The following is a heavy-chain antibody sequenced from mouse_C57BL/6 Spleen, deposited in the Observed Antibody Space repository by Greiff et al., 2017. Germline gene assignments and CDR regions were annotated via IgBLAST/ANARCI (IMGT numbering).Heavy chain of an antibody. CDR1: GYAFSSSW. CDR2: IYPGDGDT. Sequence: VQLQQSGPELVKPGASVKISCKASGYAFSSSWMNWVKQRPGKGLEWIGRIYPGDGDTNYNGKFKGKATLTADKSSSTAYMQLSSLTSEDSAVYFCARNDGSRIYDYWGQGTTLTVSS. V-gene: IGHV1-82*01. D-gene: IGHD1-1*01. CDR3: ARNDGSRIYDY. J-gene: IGHJ2*01.